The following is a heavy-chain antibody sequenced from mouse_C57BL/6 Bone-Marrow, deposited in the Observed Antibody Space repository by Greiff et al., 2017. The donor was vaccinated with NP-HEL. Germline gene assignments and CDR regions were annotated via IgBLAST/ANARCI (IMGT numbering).Heavy chain of an antibody. CDR1: GYTFTSYW. D-gene: IGHD2-3*01. Sequence: VQLQQPGAELVRPGSSVKLSCKASGYTFTSYWMDWVKQRPGQGLEWIGNIYPSDSETHYNQKFKDKATLTVDKSSSTAYMQLSSLTSEVSAVYYCARGWLPYYFDYWGQGTTLTVSS. V-gene: IGHV1-61*01. J-gene: IGHJ2*01. CDR2: IYPSDSET. CDR3: ARGWLPYYFDY.